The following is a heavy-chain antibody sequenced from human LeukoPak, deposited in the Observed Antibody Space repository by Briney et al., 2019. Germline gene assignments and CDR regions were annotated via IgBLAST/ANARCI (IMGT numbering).Heavy chain of an antibody. CDR2: ISSSGSTI. Sequence: GGSLRLSCAASGFTFSDYYMSWIRQAPGKGLEWVSYISSSGSTIYYADSVKGRFTISRDNSKNTLYLQMNSLRAEDTAVYYCAKTDSSSWYYFDYWGQGTLVTVSS. CDR1: GFTFSDYY. V-gene: IGHV3-11*04. CDR3: AKTDSSSWYYFDY. J-gene: IGHJ4*02. D-gene: IGHD6-13*01.